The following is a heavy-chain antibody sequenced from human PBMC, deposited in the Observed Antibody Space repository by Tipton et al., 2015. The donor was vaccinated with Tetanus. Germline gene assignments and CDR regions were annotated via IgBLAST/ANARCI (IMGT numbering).Heavy chain of an antibody. J-gene: IGHJ3*02. Sequence: VQLVQSGAEVKKPGESLKISCKGSGYSFTSYWIGWVRQMPGKGLEWMGIIYPGDSDTRYSSSFQGRVTISADKSISTAYLQWSSLKASDTAMYYCARHSYYYDSSGYYPIWGQGTMVTVSS. CDR3: ARHSYYYDSSGYYPI. D-gene: IGHD3-22*01. CDR2: IYPGDSDT. V-gene: IGHV5-51*01. CDR1: GYSFTSYW.